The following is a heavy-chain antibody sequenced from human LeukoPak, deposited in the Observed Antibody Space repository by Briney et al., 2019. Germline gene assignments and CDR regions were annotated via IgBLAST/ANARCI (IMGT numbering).Heavy chain of an antibody. V-gene: IGHV1-69*05. J-gene: IGHJ5*02. CDR2: IIPISGTT. CDR1: GDTFRNYA. D-gene: IGHD6-13*01. CDR3: ARAPGSSWDWFDP. Sequence: SVKVSCKASGDTFRNYAISWERQAPGQGLEWMGGIIPISGTTNYAQKFQGRVTITTDESTSTVYMELSSLRFEDTAVYYSARAPGSSWDWFDPWGQGTLVTVSS.